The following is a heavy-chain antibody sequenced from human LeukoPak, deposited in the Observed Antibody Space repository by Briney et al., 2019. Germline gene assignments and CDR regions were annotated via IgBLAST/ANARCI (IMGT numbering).Heavy chain of an antibody. D-gene: IGHD6-13*01. CDR1: GFTFSSYG. Sequence: GGSLRLSCAASGFTFSSYGMHWVRQAPGKGLEWVAVIWYDGSNKYYADSVKGRFTISRDNSKNTLYLQMNSLRAADTAVYYCARLYSSSWYVNYGMDVWGQGTTVTVSS. CDR3: ARLYSSSWYVNYGMDV. J-gene: IGHJ6*02. CDR2: IWYDGSNK. V-gene: IGHV3-33*01.